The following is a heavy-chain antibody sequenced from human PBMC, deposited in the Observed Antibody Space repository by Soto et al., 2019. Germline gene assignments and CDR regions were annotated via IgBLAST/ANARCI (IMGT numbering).Heavy chain of an antibody. J-gene: IGHJ4*02. CDR2: IYYSGGN. D-gene: IGHD2-15*01. Sequence: QMQLQESAPGLVKPSQTLSLTCTVPGGTIRSGGHYWTWIRQLPGQGLEWTGSIYYSGGNYYSPSLRGRFTISVDTSQNQFSLRLTSVTAADTAVYYCVVGLEDVVGGQLDYWGQGALVTVSS. V-gene: IGHV4-31*03. CDR3: VVGLEDVVGGQLDY. CDR1: GGTIRSGGHY.